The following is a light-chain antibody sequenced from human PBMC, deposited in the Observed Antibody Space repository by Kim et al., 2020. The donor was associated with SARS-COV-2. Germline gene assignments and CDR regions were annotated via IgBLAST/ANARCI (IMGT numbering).Light chain of an antibody. Sequence: ALGHTARITCGGNNIGSKNVHWYQQRPGQAPVLVIYRDNDRPSGIPERFSGSNSGNTATLTISRAQAGDEADYYCQVWDTDSSTYVFGTGTKVTVL. V-gene: IGLV3-9*01. CDR2: RDN. CDR3: QVWDTDSSTYV. CDR1: NIGSKN. J-gene: IGLJ1*01.